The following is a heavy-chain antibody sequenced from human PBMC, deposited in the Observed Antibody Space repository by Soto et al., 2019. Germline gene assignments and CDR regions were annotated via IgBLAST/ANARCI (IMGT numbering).Heavy chain of an antibody. CDR2: FFYSGSD. CDR1: GGSVSSGNHY. CDR3: ARGRGYGYGIDY. D-gene: IGHD5-18*01. J-gene: IGHJ4*02. Sequence: QVRLQESGPGLGKPSETLSLTGTVSGGSVSSGNHYWSWIRQPPGKELEFIAYFFYSGSDNYNPSLKSRVTTSIDTSKNQFSLNLRSVTAADTAVYYCARGRGYGYGIDYWGQGILVTVSS. V-gene: IGHV4-61*01.